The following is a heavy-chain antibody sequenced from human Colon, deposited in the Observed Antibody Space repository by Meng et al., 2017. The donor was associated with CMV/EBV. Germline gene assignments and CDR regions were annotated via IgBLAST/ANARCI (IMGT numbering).Heavy chain of an antibody. CDR3: ARVYYYDSSGSYYFDY. J-gene: IGHJ4*02. D-gene: IGHD3-22*01. CDR1: GFTFSDFW. Sequence: GESLKISCAASGFTFSDFWMNWVRQAPGKGLEWVSYISSSSSTIYYAGSVKGRFTISRDHAKNSLYLQMNSLRAEDTAVYYCARVYYYDSSGSYYFDYWGQGTLVTVSS. V-gene: IGHV3-48*04. CDR2: ISSSSSTI.